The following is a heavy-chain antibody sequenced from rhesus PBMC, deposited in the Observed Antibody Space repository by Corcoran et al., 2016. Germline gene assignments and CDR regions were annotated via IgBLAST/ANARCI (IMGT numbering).Heavy chain of an antibody. V-gene: IGHV1-180*01. Sequence: QVQLVQSGSDIKQPGASVKLSCKTSGYSLTNYYIHWVRQATGQGLEWIGLISPYNSNKHFARNFQGTVTITTDPSTTTAYLELSGLRSEDTAIYYCTSAHGDSYNRFDVWGAGVVVTVSS. CDR1: GYSLTNYY. D-gene: IGHD3-9*01. J-gene: IGHJ5-1*01. CDR2: ISPYNSNK. CDR3: TSAHGDSYNRFDV.